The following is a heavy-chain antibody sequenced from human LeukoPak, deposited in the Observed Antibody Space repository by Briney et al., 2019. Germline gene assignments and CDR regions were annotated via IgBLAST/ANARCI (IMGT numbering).Heavy chain of an antibody. V-gene: IGHV3-21*01. Sequence: GGSLRLSCAASGFTFSSYSMNWVRQAPGKGLEWVSSISSSSSYIYYADSVKGRFTISRDNAKNSLYLQMNSLRAEDTAVYYCARGLHDSSGYYYSYWGQGTLVTVSS. D-gene: IGHD3-22*01. CDR3: ARGLHDSSGYYYSY. CDR2: ISSSSSYI. CDR1: GFTFSSYS. J-gene: IGHJ4*02.